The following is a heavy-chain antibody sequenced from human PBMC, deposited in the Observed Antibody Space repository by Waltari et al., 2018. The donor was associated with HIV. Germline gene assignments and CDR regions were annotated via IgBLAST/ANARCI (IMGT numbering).Heavy chain of an antibody. J-gene: IGHJ6*02. CDR1: ELHFTNSR. V-gene: IGHV3-7*01. D-gene: IGHD1-26*01. Sequence: VRVMESGGGLVQSGGSVWASCAASELHFTNSRLRGVRQTPGKGREWVAYIKDDGSEKYYMGSVKGRFTISRDNAKNSMFLQMNSLRAEDTAVYYCARIGTFPHNYAIDFWGQGTTVTVSS. CDR3: ARIGTFPHNYAIDF. CDR2: IKDDGSEK.